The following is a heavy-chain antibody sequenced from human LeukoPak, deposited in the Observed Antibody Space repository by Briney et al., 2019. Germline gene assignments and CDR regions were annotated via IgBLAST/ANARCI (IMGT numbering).Heavy chain of an antibody. CDR3: AELGITMIGGV. CDR2: ISYDGSNK. J-gene: IGHJ6*04. D-gene: IGHD3-10*02. Sequence: GGSLRLSCAASGFTFSSYGMHWVRQAPGKGLEWVAVISYDGSNKYYADSVKGRFTISRDNSKNTLYLQMNSLRVEDTAVYYCAELGITMIGGVWGKGTTVTISS. V-gene: IGHV3-30*18. CDR1: GFTFSSYG.